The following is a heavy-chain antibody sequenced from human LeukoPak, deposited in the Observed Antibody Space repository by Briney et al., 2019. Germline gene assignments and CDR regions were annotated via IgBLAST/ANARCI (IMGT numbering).Heavy chain of an antibody. CDR3: ARGLDYYDSSGHLDY. Sequence: SVKVSCKSSGGTFSSYAISWVRQAPGQGLEWMGRIIPILGIANYAQKFQGRVTITADKSTSTAYMELSSLRSEDTAVYYCARGLDYYDSSGHLDYWGQGTLVTVSS. V-gene: IGHV1-69*04. CDR1: GGTFSSYA. D-gene: IGHD3-22*01. J-gene: IGHJ4*02. CDR2: IIPILGIA.